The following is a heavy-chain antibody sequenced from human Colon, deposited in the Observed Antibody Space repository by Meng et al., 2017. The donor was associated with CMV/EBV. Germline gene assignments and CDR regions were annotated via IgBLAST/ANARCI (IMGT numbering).Heavy chain of an antibody. V-gene: IGHV3-21*06. D-gene: IGHD1-26*01. CDR2: ITADRRFM. CDR1: GFNFHGFA. Sequence: LSLSCVASGFNFHGFAMNWVRQAPGKGLEWVAAITADRRFMYYADSVKGRFVISRDNAKNSLFLQMNYLSADDTAVYYCAARSAFDYWGQGTLVTVSS. J-gene: IGHJ4*02. CDR3: AARSAFDY.